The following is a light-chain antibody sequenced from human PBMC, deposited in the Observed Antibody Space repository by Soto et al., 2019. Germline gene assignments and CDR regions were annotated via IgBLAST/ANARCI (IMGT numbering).Light chain of an antibody. J-gene: IGLJ3*02. CDR2: LEGSGNY. CDR1: RGHGSYI. V-gene: IGLV4-60*02. Sequence: QLVLTQSSSASASLGSSVKLTCTLSRGHGSYIIAWHQQQPGKAPRYLMKLEGSGNYNKGSGVPDRFSGSSSGADRYLTISNLQFDDEADYYCETWDSNTWVFGGGTKLTVL. CDR3: ETWDSNTWV.